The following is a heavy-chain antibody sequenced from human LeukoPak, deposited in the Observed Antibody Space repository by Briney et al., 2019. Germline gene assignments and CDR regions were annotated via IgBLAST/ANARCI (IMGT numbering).Heavy chain of an antibody. Sequence: GGSLRLSCAASGFTFTTYWMGWVRQAPGKGLEWVANIKQDGSEKYYGDSVKGRFTISRDNAKNSLSLQMNSLRAEDTAVYYCARPLMYYYGSETYFWFDPWAQGTLVTVSS. J-gene: IGHJ5*02. CDR1: GFTFTTYW. CDR3: ARPLMYYYGSETYFWFDP. D-gene: IGHD3-10*01. CDR2: IKQDGSEK. V-gene: IGHV3-7*01.